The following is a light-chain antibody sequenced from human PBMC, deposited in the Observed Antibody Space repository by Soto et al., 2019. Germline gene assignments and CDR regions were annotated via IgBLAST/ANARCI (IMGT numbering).Light chain of an antibody. CDR3: QHYGSSLWT. CDR1: QSVSSSY. Sequence: EIVLTQSPGTLSLSPGERATLSCRASQSVSSSYLAWYQQKPGQAPRLLIYGASSRATGIPDRFSGSGSGTDFTLTISRLEPEVFAVYYCQHYGSSLWTFGQGTKVEIK. V-gene: IGKV3-20*01. J-gene: IGKJ1*01. CDR2: GAS.